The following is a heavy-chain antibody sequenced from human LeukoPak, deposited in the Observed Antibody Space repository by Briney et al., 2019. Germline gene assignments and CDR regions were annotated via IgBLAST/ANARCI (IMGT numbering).Heavy chain of an antibody. D-gene: IGHD3-3*01. Sequence: SGGSLRLSCAASGFTFSSYWMSWVRQAPGKGLEWVANIKQDGSEKYYVDSVKGRFTISRDNSKNTLYLQMNSLRAEDTAVYYCAKEKPPTIFGVDGRYYFDYWGQGTLVTVSS. V-gene: IGHV3-7*01. CDR2: IKQDGSEK. CDR1: GFTFSSYW. J-gene: IGHJ4*02. CDR3: AKEKPPTIFGVDGRYYFDY.